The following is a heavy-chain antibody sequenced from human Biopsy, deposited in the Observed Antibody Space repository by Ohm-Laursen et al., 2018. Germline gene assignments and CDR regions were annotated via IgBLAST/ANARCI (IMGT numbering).Heavy chain of an antibody. J-gene: IGHJ4*02. Sequence: SLRLSCAASGFNLGDYAMHWVRQVPGKGLEWVSGIKWNSGKIDYADSVKGRFTISRDNAKNSLYPHMNSLRTEDSAFYYCARDTGTMVRGVLYQWGQGTQATVSS. CDR1: GFNLGDYA. CDR2: IKWNSGKI. D-gene: IGHD3-10*01. V-gene: IGHV3-9*01. CDR3: ARDTGTMVRGVLYQ.